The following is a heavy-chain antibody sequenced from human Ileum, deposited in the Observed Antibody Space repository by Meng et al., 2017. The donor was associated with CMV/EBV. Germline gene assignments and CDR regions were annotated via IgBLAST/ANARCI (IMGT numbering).Heavy chain of an antibody. Sequence: SWAGSGFTFSNYWMYWVRQTPGKGLVWLSRISGDGTMTGYADSVKGRFTVSRDNAKNTPYLQLNSLRVEDTAVYYCAGPLGVNAFDFWGQGTMVTVSS. CDR2: ISGDGTMT. D-gene: IGHD1-26*01. J-gene: IGHJ3*01. V-gene: IGHV3-74*01. CDR3: AGPLGVNAFDF. CDR1: GFTFSNYW.